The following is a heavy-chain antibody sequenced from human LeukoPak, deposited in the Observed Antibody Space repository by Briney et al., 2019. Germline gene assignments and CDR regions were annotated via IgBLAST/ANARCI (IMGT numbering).Heavy chain of an antibody. V-gene: IGHV3-21*01. Sequence: PGGSLRLSCAASGFTFSSYGMSWVHQAPGKGLEWVSSISSSSSYIYYADSVKGRFTISRDNAKNSLYLQMNSLRAEDTAVYYCARDLGYCSGGSCYYYDYWGQGTLVTVSS. J-gene: IGHJ4*02. CDR2: ISSSSSYI. CDR3: ARDLGYCSGGSCYYYDY. CDR1: GFTFSSYG. D-gene: IGHD2-15*01.